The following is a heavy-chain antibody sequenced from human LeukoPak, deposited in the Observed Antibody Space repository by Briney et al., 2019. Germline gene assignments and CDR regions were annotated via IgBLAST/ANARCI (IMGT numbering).Heavy chain of an antibody. Sequence: GVSVKVSCKAAGYTFTGYYMHWVRQAPGQGLEWMGWINPNSGGTNYAQKFQGRVTMTRDTSITTAYMELSRLRSDDTAVYYCARRYFVSGSYYTDYWGQGTLVTVSS. D-gene: IGHD3-10*01. CDR2: INPNSGGT. J-gene: IGHJ4*02. CDR3: ARRYFVSGSYYTDY. CDR1: GYTFTGYY. V-gene: IGHV1-2*02.